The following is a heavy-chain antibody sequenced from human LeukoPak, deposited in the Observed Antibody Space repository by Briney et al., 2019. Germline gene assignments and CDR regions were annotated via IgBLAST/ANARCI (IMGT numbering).Heavy chain of an antibody. V-gene: IGHV3-9*01. D-gene: IGHD5-12*01. CDR2: ISWNSGSI. CDR3: AKVGSCYDSLYYFDY. Sequence: GGSLRLSCAASGFTFDDYAMHWVRQAPGKGLEWVSGISWNSGSIGYADSVKGRFTISRDNAKNSLYLQMNSLRAEDTALYYCAKVGSCYDSLYYFDYWGQGTLVTAS. J-gene: IGHJ4*02. CDR1: GFTFDDYA.